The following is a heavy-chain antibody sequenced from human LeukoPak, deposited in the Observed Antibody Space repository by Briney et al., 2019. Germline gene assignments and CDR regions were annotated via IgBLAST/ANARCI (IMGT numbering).Heavy chain of an antibody. V-gene: IGHV3-30*02. CDR2: IRYGGSNK. J-gene: IGHJ3*02. D-gene: IGHD3-3*01. Sequence: GGSLRLSCAASGFTFSSYGMHWVRQAPGKGLEWVAFIRYGGSNKYYADSVKGRFTISRDNSKNTLYLQMNSLRAEDTAVYYCAKDPRITIFGVVTHAFDIWGQGTMVTVSS. CDR1: GFTFSSYG. CDR3: AKDPRITIFGVVTHAFDI.